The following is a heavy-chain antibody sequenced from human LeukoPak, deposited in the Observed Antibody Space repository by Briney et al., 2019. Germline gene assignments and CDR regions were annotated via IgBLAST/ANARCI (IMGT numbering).Heavy chain of an antibody. CDR1: GYTFTSYG. V-gene: IGHV1-18*01. D-gene: IGHD3-22*01. J-gene: IGHJ4*02. CDR2: ISAYNGNT. Sequence: GASVRVSCKAFGYTFTSYGISWVRQAPGQGLEWMGWISAYNGNTNYAQKLQGRVTMTTDTSTSTAYMELRSLRSDDTAVYYCAREIRKTSYYYDSSGYEYWGQGTLVTVSS. CDR3: AREIRKTSYYYDSSGYEY.